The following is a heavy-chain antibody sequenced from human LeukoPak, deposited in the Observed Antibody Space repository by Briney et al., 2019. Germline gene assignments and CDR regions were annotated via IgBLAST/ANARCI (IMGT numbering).Heavy chain of an antibody. CDR2: INAYNGNT. CDR3: ARSYPFDY. Sequence: ASVKVSRKASGYTFTSYGTNWVRQAPGQGLEWMGWINAYNGNTNYAEKLQGRVTMTTDTSTSTAYMELRSLRSDDTVVYYCARSYPFDYWGQGTLVTVSS. D-gene: IGHD1-26*01. CDR1: GYTFTSYG. V-gene: IGHV1-18*01. J-gene: IGHJ4*02.